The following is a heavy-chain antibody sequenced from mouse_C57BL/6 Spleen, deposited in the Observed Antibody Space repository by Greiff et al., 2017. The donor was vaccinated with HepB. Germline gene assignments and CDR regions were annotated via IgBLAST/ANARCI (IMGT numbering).Heavy chain of an antibody. J-gene: IGHJ2*01. CDR3: TRYYGTSDY. CDR1: GFNIKDDY. V-gene: IGHV14-4*01. CDR2: IDPENGDT. D-gene: IGHD1-1*01. Sequence: EVKLQESGAELVRPGASVKLSCTASGFNIKDDYMHWVKQRPEQGLEWIGWIDPENGDTEYASKFQGKATITADTSSNTAYLQLSSLTSEDTAVYYCTRYYGTSDYWGQGTTLTVSS.